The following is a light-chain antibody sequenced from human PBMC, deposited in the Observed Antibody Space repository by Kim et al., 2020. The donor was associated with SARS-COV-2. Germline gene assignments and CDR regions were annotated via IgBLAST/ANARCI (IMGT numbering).Light chain of an antibody. CDR1: SSDVGDYNF. J-gene: IGLJ3*02. CDR3: TSYAGRVM. CDR2: DVT. V-gene: IGLV2-8*01. Sequence: QSALTQPPSASGSPGQSVTISCTGTSSDVGDYNFVSWYQHHPGKAPQLMIYDVTKRASGVSDRFSGSKSGNTASLTVSGQQEEDEDDYYCTSYAGRVMFGGGTQRTVL.